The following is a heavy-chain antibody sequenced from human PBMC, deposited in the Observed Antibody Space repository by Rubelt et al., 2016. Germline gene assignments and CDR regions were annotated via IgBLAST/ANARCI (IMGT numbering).Heavy chain of an antibody. D-gene: IGHD2-2*01. Sequence: QVQLQESGPGLVKPSQPLSLTCAVSGGSIRSPGYSWTWIRQTPGKGLDYIGYIYHPGSTNYNPSLICRVPIPVDTSNSQFSLERGSVPAADTAVYYCARVVPAPISFDFWGQGTLVTVSS. J-gene: IGHJ4*02. CDR1: GGSIRSPGYS. CDR2: IYHPGST. V-gene: IGHV4-30-4*07. CDR3: ARVVPAPISFDF.